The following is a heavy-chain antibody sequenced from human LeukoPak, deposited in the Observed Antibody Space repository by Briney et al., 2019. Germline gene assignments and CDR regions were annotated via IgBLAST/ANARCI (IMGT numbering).Heavy chain of an antibody. D-gene: IGHD3-3*01. Sequence: GGSLRLSCAASGFTFSSYAVSWVRQAPGKGLEWVSAISGSGGSTYYADSVKGRFTISRDNSKNTLYLQMNSLRAEDTAVYYCAKGPYDFWSGYPRYFDYWGQGTLVTVSS. V-gene: IGHV3-23*01. CDR2: ISGSGGST. CDR1: GFTFSSYA. CDR3: AKGPYDFWSGYPRYFDY. J-gene: IGHJ4*02.